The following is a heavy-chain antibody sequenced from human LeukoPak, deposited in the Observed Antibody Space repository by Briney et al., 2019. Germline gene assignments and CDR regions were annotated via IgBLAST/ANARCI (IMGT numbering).Heavy chain of an antibody. Sequence: ASVKVSCKASGHTFTGYYMHWVRQAPGQGLEWMGWINANSGGTSYAQKFQGRVTMTRDTSISTAYMELSSLRSEDTAVYYCARGTTGTTRYHYYYYYMDVWGKGTTVTISS. CDR1: GHTFTGYY. J-gene: IGHJ6*03. V-gene: IGHV1-2*02. CDR2: INANSGGT. D-gene: IGHD1-1*01. CDR3: ARGTTGTTRYHYYYYYMDV.